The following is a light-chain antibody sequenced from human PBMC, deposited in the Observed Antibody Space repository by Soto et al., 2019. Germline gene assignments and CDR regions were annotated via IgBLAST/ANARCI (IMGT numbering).Light chain of an antibody. Sequence: EIVLTQSPDTRSLSPLELATLSFMASQSVTNSYLAWYQQKPGQAPRLLIYGASSRATGIPDRFSGSGSGTDFTLTISRLEPEDFAVYYCQQRSNWPPTFGQGTKVDIK. CDR2: GAS. J-gene: IGKJ1*01. CDR3: QQRSNWPPT. CDR1: QSVTNSY. V-gene: IGKV3D-20*02.